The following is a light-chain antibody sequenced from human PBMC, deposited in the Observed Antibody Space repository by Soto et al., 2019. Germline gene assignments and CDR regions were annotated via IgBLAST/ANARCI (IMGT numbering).Light chain of an antibody. CDR1: QSVSSN. V-gene: IGKV3-15*01. Sequence: EIVMTQSPAPLSVSPGERATLSCRASQSVSSNLAWYQQKPGQTPRLLIYVASTRATGVPARFTGSGSGTEFTLTITSLQPEDVAIYYCQQYNNWPLTFGGGTKVEIK. CDR3: QQYNNWPLT. CDR2: VAS. J-gene: IGKJ4*01.